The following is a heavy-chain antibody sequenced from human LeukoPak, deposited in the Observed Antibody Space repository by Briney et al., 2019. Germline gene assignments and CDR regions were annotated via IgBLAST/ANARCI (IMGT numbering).Heavy chain of an antibody. D-gene: IGHD1-14*01. CDR2: ILYDGTNR. J-gene: IGHJ4*02. Sequence: GGSLRLSCAASGFIFSDYWMHWVRQAPGKGLEWVAVILYDGTNRNYADSVKGRFTISRDNSKNTLYLQMDSLRVEDTAVYYCAKQTYNTGYYDHWGQGTLVTVSS. V-gene: IGHV3-30*18. CDR3: AKQTYNTGYYDH. CDR1: GFIFSDYW.